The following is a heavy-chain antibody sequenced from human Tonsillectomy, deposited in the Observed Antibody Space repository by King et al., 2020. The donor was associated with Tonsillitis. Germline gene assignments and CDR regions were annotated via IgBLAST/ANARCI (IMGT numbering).Heavy chain of an antibody. CDR1: GFTFSSYS. V-gene: IGHV3-48*01. Sequence: VQLVESGGGLVQPGGSLRLSCAASGFTFSSYSMNWVRQAPGKGLEWVSYISSSSSTIYYADSVEGRFTIPRENAKTSLCLQMNSLRAEDTAVYYCARDSRFTIFGVVHDWYFDLWGRGTLVTVSS. D-gene: IGHD3-3*01. CDR3: ARDSRFTIFGVVHDWYFDL. CDR2: ISSSSSTI. J-gene: IGHJ2*01.